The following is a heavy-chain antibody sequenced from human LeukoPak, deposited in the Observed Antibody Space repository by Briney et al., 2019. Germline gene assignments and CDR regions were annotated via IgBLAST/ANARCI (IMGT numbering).Heavy chain of an antibody. V-gene: IGHV3-21*01. Sequence: PGGSLRLSCAASGFTFSSYSMNWVRQAPGKGLEWVSSISSSSSYIYYADSVKGRFTISRDNAKNSLYLQMNSLRAEDTAVYYCARDKGGFCSSTSCYYFDYWGQGTLVTVSS. CDR3: ARDKGGFCSSTSCYYFDY. D-gene: IGHD2-2*01. J-gene: IGHJ4*02. CDR2: ISSSSSYI. CDR1: GFTFSSYS.